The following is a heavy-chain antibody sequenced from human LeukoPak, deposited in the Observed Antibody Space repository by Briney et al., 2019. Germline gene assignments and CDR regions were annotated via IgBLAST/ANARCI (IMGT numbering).Heavy chain of an antibody. CDR2: IDTDGSNT. CDR3: TRGGTTLDY. V-gene: IGHV3-74*01. Sequence: TGGSLRLSCAASGFTFSSYWMHWVRQAPGKGLVWVSRIDTDGSNTAYADSVKGRFTISRDNAKNTLYLQMNGLRAEDTAVYYCTRGGTTLDYWGQGTLVTVSS. D-gene: IGHD1-7*01. J-gene: IGHJ4*02. CDR1: GFTFSSYW.